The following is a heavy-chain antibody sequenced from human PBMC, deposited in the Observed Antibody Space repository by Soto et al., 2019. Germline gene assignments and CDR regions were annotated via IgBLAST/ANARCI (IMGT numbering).Heavy chain of an antibody. CDR2: IKDDGSEK. Sequence: EVQLVESGGGLVQPGGSLRLACLASEFTFNTYWMNWVRQAPGRGLEWVANIKDDGSEKNYVDSVKGRFTISRDNAKNSLNLQMNRLRGEDTAVYFWARDCGTPGRGSAVGYYYHYGMDVGGQGPTVTVSS. D-gene: IGHD6-19*01. CDR1: EFTFNTYW. J-gene: IGHJ6*02. V-gene: IGHV3-7*05. CDR3: ARDCGTPGRGSAVGYYYHYGMDV.